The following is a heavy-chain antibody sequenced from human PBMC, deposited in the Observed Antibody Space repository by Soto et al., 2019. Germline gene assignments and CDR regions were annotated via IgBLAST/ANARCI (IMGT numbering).Heavy chain of an antibody. CDR2: ISSSSSYI. D-gene: IGHD3-10*01. CDR1: GFTFSSYS. V-gene: IGHV3-21*01. CDR3: ARDPGPPWPMDDY. J-gene: IGHJ4*02. Sequence: EVQLVESGGGLVKPGGSLRLSCAAYGFTFSSYSMNWVRQAPGKGLEWVSSISSSSSYIYYADSVKGRFTISRDNAKNSLYLQMNSLRAEDTAVYYCARDPGPPWPMDDYWGQGTLVTVSS.